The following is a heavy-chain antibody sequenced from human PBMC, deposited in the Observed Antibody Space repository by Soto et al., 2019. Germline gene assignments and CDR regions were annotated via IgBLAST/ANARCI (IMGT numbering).Heavy chain of an antibody. Sequence: ASVKVSCKASGYTFTGYYMHWVRQAPGQGLEWMGWINPNSGGTNYAQKFQGWVTMTRDTSISTAYMELSRLRSDDTAVYYCARSLLNWNYGMDVWGQGTRVTVSS. CDR1: GYTFTGYY. CDR2: INPNSGGT. D-gene: IGHD1-20*01. CDR3: ARSLLNWNYGMDV. J-gene: IGHJ6*02. V-gene: IGHV1-2*04.